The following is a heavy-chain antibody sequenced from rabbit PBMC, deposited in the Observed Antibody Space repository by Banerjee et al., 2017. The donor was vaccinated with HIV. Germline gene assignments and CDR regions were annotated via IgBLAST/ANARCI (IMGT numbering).Heavy chain of an antibody. D-gene: IGHD7-1*01. CDR2: INTSSGNA. V-gene: IGHV1S40*01. J-gene: IGHJ4*01. CDR1: GFSFSNKYV. Sequence: QSLEESGGGLVQPEGSLTLTCTASGFSFSNKYVMCWVRQTPGKGLEWIACINTSSGNAVYANWAKGRFTISKTSSTTVTLQMTSLTAADTATYFCTRDFTGVIGWNFNLWGQGTLVTV. CDR3: TRDFTGVIGWNFNL.